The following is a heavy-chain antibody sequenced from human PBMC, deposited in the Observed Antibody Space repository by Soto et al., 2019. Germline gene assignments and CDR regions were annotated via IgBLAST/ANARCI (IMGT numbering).Heavy chain of an antibody. CDR1: GFILRNYW. D-gene: IGHD3-16*02. CDR3: ARYRSLDP. Sequence: GGSLRLSCADSGFILRNYWMSWVRQAPGMELQWVASIKEDGSEKYYVDPVKGRFTISRENAKNSLYLQMNSLRAEDTAVYYCARYRSLDPWGQGILVTVSS. V-gene: IGHV3-7*03. CDR2: IKEDGSEK. J-gene: IGHJ5*02.